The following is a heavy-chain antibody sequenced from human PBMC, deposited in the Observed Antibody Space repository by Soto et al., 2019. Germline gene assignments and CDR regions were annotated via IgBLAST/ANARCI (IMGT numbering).Heavy chain of an antibody. CDR3: AREANSYGYFWGYDAFDI. D-gene: IGHD5-18*01. V-gene: IGHV3-33*01. CDR2: IWYDGSNK. Sequence: PGGSLRLSCAASGFTFSSYGMHWVRQAPGKGLEWVAVIWYDGSNKYYADSVKGRFTISRDNSKNTLYLQMNSLRAEDTAVYYCAREANSYGYFWGYDAFDIWGQGTMVTVSS. CDR1: GFTFSSYG. J-gene: IGHJ3*02.